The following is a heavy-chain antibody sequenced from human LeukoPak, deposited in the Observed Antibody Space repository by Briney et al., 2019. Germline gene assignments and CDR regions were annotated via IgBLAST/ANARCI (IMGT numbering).Heavy chain of an antibody. D-gene: IGHD6-13*01. Sequence: ASVKVSCKASGGTFSSYAISWVRQAPGQGLEWMGGVIPIFGTANYAQKFQGRVTITADESTSTAYMELSSLRSEDTAVYYCARSWGSSWYKDYYYGMDVWGQGTTVTVSS. CDR2: VIPIFGTA. J-gene: IGHJ6*02. CDR3: ARSWGSSWYKDYYYGMDV. V-gene: IGHV1-69*01. CDR1: GGTFSSYA.